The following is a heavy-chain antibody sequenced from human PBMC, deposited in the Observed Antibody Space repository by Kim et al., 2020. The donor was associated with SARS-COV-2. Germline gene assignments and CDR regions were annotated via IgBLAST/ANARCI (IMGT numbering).Heavy chain of an antibody. J-gene: IGHJ4*02. CDR2: ITGSGGTT. V-gene: IGHV3-23*01. D-gene: IGHD6-13*01. CDR1: EFTFSNCA. CDR3: AKDLRGPTAGTWYFDY. Sequence: GGSLRLSCAVSEFTFSNCAMGWVRQAPGKGLEWVSTITGSGGTTYYADSVRGRFTISRDNSKNTLYLQLNSLRAEDAAVYFCAKDLRGPTAGTWYFDYWGQGTLVTVSS.